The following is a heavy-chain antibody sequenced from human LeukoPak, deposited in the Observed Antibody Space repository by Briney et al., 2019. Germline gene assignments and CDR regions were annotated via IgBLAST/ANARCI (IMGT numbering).Heavy chain of an antibody. D-gene: IGHD2-8*01. CDR1: GXSXSEYY. V-gene: IGHV4-34*01. Sequence: PSETLSLTCGVFGXSXSEYYWTWIRQSXXXXXEWXGEINHSGTTNYNPSLESRVTISVDTSKNQFSLNLSSVTAADTAVYYCASNGPLLSDTNRYYFNYWGQGTLVTVSS. J-gene: IGHJ4*02. CDR3: ASNGPLLSDTNRYYFNY. CDR2: INHSGTT.